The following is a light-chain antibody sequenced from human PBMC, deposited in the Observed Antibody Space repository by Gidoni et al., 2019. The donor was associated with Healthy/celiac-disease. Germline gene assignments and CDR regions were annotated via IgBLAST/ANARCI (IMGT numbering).Light chain of an antibody. J-gene: IGKJ1*01. CDR3: QQYYTYST. V-gene: IGKV4-1*01. Sequence: DIVMTQSPDSLAVSLGERATINCKSSQSVLYSSNNKNYLAWYQQKPGQPPKLLIYWASTRESGVPDRFSGSGSGTDFTLTISSLQAEDVAVYYCQQYYTYSTFSQGTKVEIK. CDR2: WAS. CDR1: QSVLYSSNNKNY.